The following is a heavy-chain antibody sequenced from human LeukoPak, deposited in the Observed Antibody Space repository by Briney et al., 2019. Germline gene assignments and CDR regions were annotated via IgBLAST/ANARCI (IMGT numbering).Heavy chain of an antibody. Sequence: SDTQSLPCTVSGGPNNSSSYYWGWVRQPPAKGLERIGSIYYSGITYYNPSRKSRVTICVDTSKHQFSLRLGSVIAADTAVYYCARQGNIVLWFGELGNYFDYWGQGTLVTVSS. CDR3: ARQGNIVLWFGELGNYFDY. CDR1: GGPNNSSSYY. J-gene: IGHJ4*02. V-gene: IGHV4-39*01. CDR2: IYYSGIT. D-gene: IGHD3-10*01.